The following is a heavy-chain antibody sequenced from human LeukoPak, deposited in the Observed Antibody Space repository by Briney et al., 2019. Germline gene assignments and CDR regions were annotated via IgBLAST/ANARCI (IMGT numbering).Heavy chain of an antibody. V-gene: IGHV3-23*01. CDR2: ISGTGDRT. J-gene: IGHJ4*02. Sequence: GGSLRLSSAASGFTFDTTDMTWVRQAPGKGPEWLSCISGTGDRTYYADSVRGRFTISRDNSKNMLYLQMTSLRVEDTATYYCVKNSGIWSFWGRGTLAAVSS. CDR1: GFTFDTTD. CDR3: VKNSGIWSF. D-gene: IGHD1-26*01.